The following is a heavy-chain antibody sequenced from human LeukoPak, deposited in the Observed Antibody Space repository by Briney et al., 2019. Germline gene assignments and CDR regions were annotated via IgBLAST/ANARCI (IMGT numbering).Heavy chain of an antibody. CDR2: INHSGST. CDR1: GGSFSGYY. V-gene: IGHV4-34*01. J-gene: IGHJ4*02. Sequence: SETLSLTCAVYGGSFSGYYWSWIRQPPGKGLEWIGEINHSGSTNYNPSLKSRVTISVDTSKNQFSLKLSSVTAADTAVYYCARGSEESFDYWGQGTLVTVSS. CDR3: ARGSEESFDY.